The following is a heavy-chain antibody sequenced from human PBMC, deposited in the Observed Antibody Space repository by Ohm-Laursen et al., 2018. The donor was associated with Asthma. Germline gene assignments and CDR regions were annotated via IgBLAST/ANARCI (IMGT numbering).Heavy chain of an antibody. CDR1: GFIVSTKF. D-gene: IGHD6-19*01. CDR2: ISSSSSYI. CDR3: AREPGIAVAGTVDY. V-gene: IGHV3-21*01. Sequence: SLRLSCAAPGFIVSTKFMIWVRQAPGKGLEWVSSISSSSSYIYYADSVKGRFTISRDNAKNSLYLQMNSLRAEDTAVYYCAREPGIAVAGTVDYWGQGTLVTVSS. J-gene: IGHJ4*02.